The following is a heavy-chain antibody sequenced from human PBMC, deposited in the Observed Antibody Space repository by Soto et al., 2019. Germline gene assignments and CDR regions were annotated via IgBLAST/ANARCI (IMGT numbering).Heavy chain of an antibody. CDR2: INADS. CDR3: AKDARVDGYWDFDY. J-gene: IGHJ4*01. V-gene: IGHV1-3*01. Sequence: ASVKVSCKASGYTFTGYAMHWVRQAPGQRLEWMGWINADSVKGRFTISRDNSKNTLYLQMNSLRAEDTAVYYCAKDARVDGYWDFDYWGQGTLVTVSS. D-gene: IGHD5-12*01. CDR1: GYTFTGYA.